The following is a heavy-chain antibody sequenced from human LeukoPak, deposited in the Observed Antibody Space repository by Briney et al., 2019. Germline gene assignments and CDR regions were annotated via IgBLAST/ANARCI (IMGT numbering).Heavy chain of an antibody. Sequence: PGGSLRLSCAASGFSFANSVISWIRQAPGKGPEWVSAISGSGDRTDYADSVRGRFTISRDNSKSTLYLQMNSLRVEDTAIYYCAIREPMGYWGQGSLVTVSP. CDR1: GFSFANSV. D-gene: IGHD1-14*01. J-gene: IGHJ4*02. CDR2: ISGSGDRT. CDR3: AIREPMGY. V-gene: IGHV3-23*01.